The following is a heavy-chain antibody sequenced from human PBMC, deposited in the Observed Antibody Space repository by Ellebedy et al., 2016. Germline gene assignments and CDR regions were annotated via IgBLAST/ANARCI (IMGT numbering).Heavy chain of an antibody. D-gene: IGHD2-8*01. CDR3: AKGTMVYYYYGMDV. Sequence: GGSLRLSCAASGFTFDDYAMHWVRQAPGKGLEWVSGISWNSGTIGYADSVKGRFTISRDNAKNSLYLQMNSLRPEDTALYYCAKGTMVYYYYGMDVWGQGTTVTVSS. V-gene: IGHV3-9*01. J-gene: IGHJ6*02. CDR2: ISWNSGTI. CDR1: GFTFDDYA.